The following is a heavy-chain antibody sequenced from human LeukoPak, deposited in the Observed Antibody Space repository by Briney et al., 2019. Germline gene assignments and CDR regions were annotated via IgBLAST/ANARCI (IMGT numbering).Heavy chain of an antibody. J-gene: IGHJ6*03. V-gene: IGHV3-53*01. Sequence: GGSLRLSCAASGFTVSSNYMSWVRQAPGKGLEWVSVIYSGGSTYYADSVKGRFTISGDNSKNTLYLQMNSLRAEDTAVYYCARGLSSSSSWEYYYYYMDVWGKGTTVTVSS. CDR2: IYSGGST. CDR1: GFTVSSNY. CDR3: ARGLSSSSSWEYYYYYMDV. D-gene: IGHD6-6*01.